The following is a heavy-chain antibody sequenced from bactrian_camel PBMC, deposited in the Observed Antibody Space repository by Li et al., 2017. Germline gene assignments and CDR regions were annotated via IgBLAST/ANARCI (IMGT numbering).Heavy chain of an antibody. D-gene: IGHD1*01. CDR3: AAHHTFQLCSTTSWMLAPTDTY. V-gene: IGHV3S40*01. J-gene: IGHJ4*01. CDR2: IGTQGVSL. CDR1: GFTFRYFD. Sequence: VQLVESGGGLVQPGGSLRLSCVASGFTFRYFDMSWVRQAPGKGLEWVSSIGTQGVSLAYADAVKGRFTISRDIDKNTLHLQMNSLEPEDTAVYYCAAHHTFQLCSTTSWMLAPTDTYWGQGTQVTVS.